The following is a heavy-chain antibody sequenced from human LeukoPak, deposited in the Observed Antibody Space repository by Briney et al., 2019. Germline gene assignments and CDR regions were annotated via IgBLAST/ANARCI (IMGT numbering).Heavy chain of an antibody. CDR2: IWYDGSNE. V-gene: IGHV3-33*06. CDR3: AKGESFGDLNTQVLDV. D-gene: IGHD3-10*01. Sequence: GRSLRLSCAASGFTFSSYGMHWVRQAPGEGLEWVALIWYDGSNEYYADSVKGRFTVSRDNSRNTLYLQLNSLRAEDTAVYYCAKGESFGDLNTQVLDVWGKGTTVTVSS. CDR1: GFTFSSYG. J-gene: IGHJ6*04.